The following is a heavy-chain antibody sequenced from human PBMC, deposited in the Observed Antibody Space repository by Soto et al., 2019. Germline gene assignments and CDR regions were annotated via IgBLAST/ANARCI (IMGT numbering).Heavy chain of an antibody. D-gene: IGHD5-18*01. CDR2: ISYHGTDK. CDR1: GFTFSSYS. J-gene: IGHJ4*02. Sequence: VQLVESGGGLVKPGESLRLSCVASGFTFSSYSVNWVRQAPGKGLEWVAVISYHGTDKYYGDSVTGRFAVYRDNSKNTLYLQMVRLRADDTAVYFCARDPWETPMVTGYYFDYWGQGTLCTVS. CDR3: ARDPWETPMVTGYYFDY. V-gene: IGHV3-30*03.